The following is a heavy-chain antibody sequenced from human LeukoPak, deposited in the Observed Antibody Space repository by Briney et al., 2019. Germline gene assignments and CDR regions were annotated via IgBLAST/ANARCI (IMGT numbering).Heavy chain of an antibody. D-gene: IGHD2-15*01. V-gene: IGHV1-69*13. J-gene: IGHJ4*02. CDR1: GGTFSSYA. CDR3: ASSGRLGYCSGGSCSVY. CDR2: IIPIFGSA. Sequence: ASVTVSCKASGGTFSSYAISWVRQAPGQGLEWMGGIIPIFGSANYAQKFQDRVTITADESTSTAYMELSSLRSEDTAVYYYASSGRLGYCSGGSCSVYWGQGTLVTVSS.